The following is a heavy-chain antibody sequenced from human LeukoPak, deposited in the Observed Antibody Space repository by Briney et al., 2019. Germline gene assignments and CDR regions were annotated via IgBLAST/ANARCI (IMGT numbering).Heavy chain of an antibody. Sequence: ASVKVSCKASGGTFSSYAISWVRQAPGQGLEWMGGIIPIFGTANYAQKFQGRVTITADESTSTAYMELSSLRSEDTAVYYCARVGSSGGRSWNYWGQGTLVTVSS. J-gene: IGHJ4*02. CDR1: GGTFSSYA. CDR3: ARVGSSGGRSWNY. D-gene: IGHD6-19*01. CDR2: IIPIFGTA. V-gene: IGHV1-69*13.